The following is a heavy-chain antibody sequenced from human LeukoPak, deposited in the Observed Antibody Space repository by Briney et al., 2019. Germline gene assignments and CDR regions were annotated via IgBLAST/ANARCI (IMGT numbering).Heavy chain of an antibody. Sequence: SETLSLTCTVSGYSISSGYYWGWIRQPPGKGLEWIGSIYHSGSTYYKPSLKSRVTISVDTSKNQFSLKLSSVTAADTAVYYCARDRASWFDPWGQGTLVTVSS. V-gene: IGHV4-38-2*02. CDR3: ARDRASWFDP. J-gene: IGHJ5*02. CDR1: GYSISSGYY. CDR2: IYHSGST. D-gene: IGHD3-10*01.